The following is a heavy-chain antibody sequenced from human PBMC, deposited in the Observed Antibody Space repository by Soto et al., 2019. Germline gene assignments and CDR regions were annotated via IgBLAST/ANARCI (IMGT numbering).Heavy chain of an antibody. V-gene: IGHV3-23*01. Sequence: EVQLLESGGGVVQPGGSLRLSCAASGFAFTSSAMAWARQAPGKGLQWGSAIAVAGGGTYYADPVKGRFTISRDNSKNTLFLQMNSLSAEDTALYFCPKWPPSPKMGVTTHWGQGTLVSVSS. CDR1: GFAFTSSA. CDR2: IAVAGGGT. D-gene: IGHD1-26*01. CDR3: PKWPPSPKMGVTTH. J-gene: IGHJ4*02.